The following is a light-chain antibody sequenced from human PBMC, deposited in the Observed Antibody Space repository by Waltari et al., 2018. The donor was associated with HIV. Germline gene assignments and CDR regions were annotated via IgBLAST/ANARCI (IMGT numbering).Light chain of an antibody. CDR3: SSYTSSSTLSYV. V-gene: IGLV2-14*01. J-gene: IGLJ1*01. Sequence: QSALTQPASVSGSPGPSITISCTGTSSDVGGYNYVSWYQQHPGKAPKLMIDELSNRSSGVSNRFSGSKPGNTASLTISGLQAEDEADYYCSSYTSSSTLSYVFGTGTKVTVL. CDR1: SSDVGGYNY. CDR2: ELS.